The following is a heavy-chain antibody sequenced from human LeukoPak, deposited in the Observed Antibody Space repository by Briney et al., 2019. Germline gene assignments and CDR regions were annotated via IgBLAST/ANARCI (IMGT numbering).Heavy chain of an antibody. CDR3: ARAPGYSSGWYPTVDY. CDR1: GGSISSYY. J-gene: IGHJ4*02. D-gene: IGHD6-19*01. CDR2: IYYSGST. V-gene: IGHV4-59*01. Sequence: PSETLSLTCTVSGGSISSYYWSWIRQPPGKGLEWIGYIYYSGSTNYNPSLKSRVTISVDTSKNQFSLKLSSVTAADTAVYYCARAPGYSSGWYPTVDYWGQGTLVTVSS.